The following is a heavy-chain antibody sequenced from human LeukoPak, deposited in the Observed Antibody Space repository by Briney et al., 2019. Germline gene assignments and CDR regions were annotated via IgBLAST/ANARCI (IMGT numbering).Heavy chain of an antibody. Sequence: SETLSLTCTVSGDSISGYYWSWLRQPPGKGLEWIGYVYHTGHTHYSPSLKSRVTVSLDTSRNQVSLILSSVTDADTAVYYCARHRFGHLFDYWGQGTLVFVSS. J-gene: IGHJ4*02. CDR2: VYHTGHT. V-gene: IGHV4-59*01. CDR3: ARHRFGHLFDY. D-gene: IGHD3-16*01. CDR1: GDSISGYY.